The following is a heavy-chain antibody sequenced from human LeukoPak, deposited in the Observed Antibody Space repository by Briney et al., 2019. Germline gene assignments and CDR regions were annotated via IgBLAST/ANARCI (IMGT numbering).Heavy chain of an antibody. CDR2: ISWNSGSI. Sequence: GGSLRLYCAASGFTFDDYAMHWVRQAPGKGLEWVSGISWNSGSIGYADSVKGRFTISRDNAKNSLYLQMNSLRAEDTALYYCAKVSGETFWSGYPDYWGQGTLVTVSS. J-gene: IGHJ4*02. D-gene: IGHD3-3*01. CDR3: AKVSGETFWSGYPDY. V-gene: IGHV3-9*01. CDR1: GFTFDDYA.